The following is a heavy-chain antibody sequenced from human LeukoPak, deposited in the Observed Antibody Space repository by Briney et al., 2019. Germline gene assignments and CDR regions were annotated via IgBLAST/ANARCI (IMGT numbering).Heavy chain of an antibody. D-gene: IGHD3-22*01. Sequence: ASVKVSCKASGYTFTNYGINWVRQAPGQGLEWMGWISAYNGNTTYAQKLQGRVTMTTDTSTSTACMELRSLRSDDTAVYYCARSRDYYDDFDYWGQGTLVTVSS. J-gene: IGHJ4*02. CDR1: GYTFTNYG. V-gene: IGHV1-18*01. CDR3: ARSRDYYDDFDY. CDR2: ISAYNGNT.